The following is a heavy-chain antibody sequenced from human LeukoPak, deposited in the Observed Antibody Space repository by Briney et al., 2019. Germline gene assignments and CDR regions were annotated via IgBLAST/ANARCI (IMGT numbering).Heavy chain of an antibody. CDR2: MNPNSGNT. D-gene: IGHD3-22*01. CDR1: GYTFTSYD. CDR3: ARGAEAYYDSSGYYYY. Sequence: ASVKVSCKASGYTFTSYDINWVRQATGQGLEWMGWMNPNSGNTGYAQKFQGRVTITRNTSISTAYMELSSLRSEDTAVYYCARGAEAYYDSSGYYYYWGQGTLVTVSS. V-gene: IGHV1-8*03. J-gene: IGHJ4*02.